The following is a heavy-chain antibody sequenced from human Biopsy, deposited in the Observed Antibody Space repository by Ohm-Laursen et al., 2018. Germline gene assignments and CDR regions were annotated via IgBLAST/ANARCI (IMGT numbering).Heavy chain of an antibody. D-gene: IGHD1-26*01. V-gene: IGHV4-59*01. CDR1: GGSMTSYE. CDR3: ARVEAGTYDALDI. CDR2: IYYSGGT. Sequence: PSETLSLTCCVSGGSMTSYEWSWIRLAPGKGLEWIGYIYYSGGTKYNPSLASRVTFSVDMSKSQFSLKLYSVTAADTAVYYCARVEAGTYDALDIWGQGTLVAVSA. J-gene: IGHJ3*02.